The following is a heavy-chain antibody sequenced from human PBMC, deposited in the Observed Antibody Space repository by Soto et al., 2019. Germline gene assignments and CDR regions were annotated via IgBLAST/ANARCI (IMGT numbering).Heavy chain of an antibody. CDR1: GFTFSSYG. J-gene: IGHJ5*02. CDR3: DSNSPLVVAYH. CDR2: ISYDGSNK. D-gene: IGHD3-22*01. V-gene: IGHV3-30*03. Sequence: QVQLVESGGGVVQPGRSLRLSCAASGFTFSSYGMHWVRQAPGKGLEWVAVISYDGSNKYYADSVKGRFTISRDNSKNTLYLQMNSLRAEDTAVYYCDSNSPLVVAYHWGQGTLVTVSS.